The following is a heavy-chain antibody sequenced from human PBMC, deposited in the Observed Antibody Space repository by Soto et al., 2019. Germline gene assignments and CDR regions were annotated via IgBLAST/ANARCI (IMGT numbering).Heavy chain of an antibody. CDR2: IHYSGST. Sequence: PSETLSLTCPVSGDSISSYYWSWIRQPPGKGLEWIGYIHYSGSTKCNPSLKSRVTISVDTSKNQLSLKLSSVTAADTAVYYCERGIHDTTGYYTRIFDYWGQGTLVTVSS. D-gene: IGHD3-22*01. CDR1: GDSISSYY. CDR3: ERGIHDTTGYYTRIFDY. V-gene: IGHV4-59*01. J-gene: IGHJ4*02.